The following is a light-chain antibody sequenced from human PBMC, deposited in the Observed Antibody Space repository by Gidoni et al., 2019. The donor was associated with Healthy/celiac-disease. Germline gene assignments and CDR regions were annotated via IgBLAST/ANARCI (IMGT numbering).Light chain of an antibody. J-gene: IGLJ2*01. CDR3: SSYAGSRFVV. Sequence: QSALTQPPSASGSPGQSVTISCTGTSSDVGGYNYVSWYHQHPGKAPKLMIYEVSKRPSGVPDRFSGSKSGNTASLTVSGLQAEDEADYYCSSYAGSRFVVFGGGTKLTVL. CDR2: EVS. CDR1: SSDVGGYNY. V-gene: IGLV2-8*01.